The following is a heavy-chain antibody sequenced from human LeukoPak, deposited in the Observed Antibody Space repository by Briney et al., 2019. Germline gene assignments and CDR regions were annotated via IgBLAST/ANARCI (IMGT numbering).Heavy chain of an antibody. D-gene: IGHD3-9*01. J-gene: IGHJ4*02. V-gene: IGHV4-34*01. Sequence: SETLSLTCAVYGGSFSGYYWSWIRKPPGKGLEWIGEINHSGSTNYNPSLKSRVTISVDTSKNQFSLKLSSVTAADTAVYYCAAGLDWLLRGNFDYWGQGTLVTVSS. CDR1: GGSFSGYY. CDR2: INHSGST. CDR3: AAGLDWLLRGNFDY.